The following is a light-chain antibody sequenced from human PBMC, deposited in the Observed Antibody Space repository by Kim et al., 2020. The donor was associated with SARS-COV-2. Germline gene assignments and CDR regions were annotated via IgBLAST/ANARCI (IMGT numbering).Light chain of an antibody. CDR2: ATS. J-gene: IGKJ1*01. Sequence: SPGERANLSCRASQSVSSTFLAWYQQQPGQAPRLLIFATSSRAIGIPNRFKGSGSGTDFTLTISRLEPEDFAMYYCQYYDSSRWTFGQGTKVDIK. CDR1: QSVSSTF. CDR3: QYYDSSRWT. V-gene: IGKV3-20*01.